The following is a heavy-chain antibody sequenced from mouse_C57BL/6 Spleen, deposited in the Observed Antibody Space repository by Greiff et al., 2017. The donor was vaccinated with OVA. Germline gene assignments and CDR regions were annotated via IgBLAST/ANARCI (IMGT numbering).Heavy chain of an antibody. Sequence: VQLQQSGPELVKPGASVKISRKASGYTFTDYYMNWVKQSHGKSLEWIGDINHNNGGTSYNQKFTGKATLTVDKSSSTAYMELRSLTSEDSAVYYCAPDDYGSSSLAYWGQGTLVTVSA. CDR1: GYTFTDYY. J-gene: IGHJ3*01. CDR3: APDDYGSSSLAY. CDR2: INHNNGGT. D-gene: IGHD1-1*01. V-gene: IGHV1-26*01.